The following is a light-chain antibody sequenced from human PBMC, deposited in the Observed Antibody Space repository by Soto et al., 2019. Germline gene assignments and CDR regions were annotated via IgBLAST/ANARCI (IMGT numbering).Light chain of an antibody. CDR2: GNS. CDR3: QSYDSGLRGSV. Sequence: QSVLTQPPSVSGAPGQRVSISCTGSSSNIGAGHDVHWYQQLPGTAPKLLMYGNSNRPSGVPDRFSGSKSGTSASLAITGLQAEDESDYYCQSYDSGLRGSVFGGVTQLTVL. V-gene: IGLV1-40*01. CDR1: SSNIGAGHD. J-gene: IGLJ7*01.